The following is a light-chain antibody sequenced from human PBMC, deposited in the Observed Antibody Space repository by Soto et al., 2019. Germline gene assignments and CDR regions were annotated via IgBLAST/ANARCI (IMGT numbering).Light chain of an antibody. CDR3: QQSYSTLSIT. V-gene: IGKV1-39*01. CDR1: ESINRH. J-gene: IGKJ5*01. Sequence: DIQMTQSPSSLSASVGDRVTITCRASESINRHLNWYQQKPGKAPKLLIYAASSLQNGVPSRFSGSGSGTDFTLIISNLQPEDFATYYCQQSYSTLSITFGQGTRLEIK. CDR2: AAS.